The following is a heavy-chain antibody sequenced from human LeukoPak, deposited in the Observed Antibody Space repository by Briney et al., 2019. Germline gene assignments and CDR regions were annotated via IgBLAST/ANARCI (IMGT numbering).Heavy chain of an antibody. Sequence: PSETLSLTCTVSGGSISSGSYYWTWIRQPAGKGLEWIGHIYSSGSTHYNPSLKSRVTISLDTSKNQFSLKLGSVTAADTAVYYCARVVIGNPSADWFGPWGQGTLVTVSS. D-gene: IGHD2-21*01. CDR1: GGSISSGSYY. CDR2: IYSSGST. CDR3: ARVVIGNPSADWFGP. J-gene: IGHJ5*02. V-gene: IGHV4-61*09.